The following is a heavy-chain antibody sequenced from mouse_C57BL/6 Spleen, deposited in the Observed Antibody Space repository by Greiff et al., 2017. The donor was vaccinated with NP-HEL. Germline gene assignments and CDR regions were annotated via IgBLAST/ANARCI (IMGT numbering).Heavy chain of an antibody. D-gene: IGHD1-1*01. CDR3: ARGDYYGSPWFAY. CDR1: GYTFTSYW. Sequence: VQLQQPGAELVRPGSSVKLSCKASGYTFTSYWMHWVKQRPIQGLEWIGNIDPSDSETHYNQKFKDKATLTVDKSSSTAYMQLSSLTSEDSAVYYCARGDYYGSPWFAYWGQGTLVTVSA. J-gene: IGHJ3*01. V-gene: IGHV1-52*01. CDR2: IDPSDSET.